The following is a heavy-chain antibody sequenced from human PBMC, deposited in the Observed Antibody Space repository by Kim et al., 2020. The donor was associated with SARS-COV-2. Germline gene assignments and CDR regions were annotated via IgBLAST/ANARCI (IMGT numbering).Heavy chain of an antibody. CDR3: ARDRSYGGSYYRGSWYFDY. Sequence: GRVTMTRDTSTSTVYMELSSLRSEDTAVYYCARDRSYGGSYYRGSWYFDYWGQGTLVTVSS. J-gene: IGHJ4*02. D-gene: IGHD1-26*01. V-gene: IGHV1-46*01.